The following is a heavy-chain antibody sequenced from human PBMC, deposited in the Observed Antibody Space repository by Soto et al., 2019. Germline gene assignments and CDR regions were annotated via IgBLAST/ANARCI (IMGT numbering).Heavy chain of an antibody. CDR3: AISEGYSFDI. CDR1: GFTFSSHW. CDR2: ISQDGREE. Sequence: EVQLVESGGGLVHPGGSLGLSCAASGFTFSSHWMSWVRQAPGKGLEWVAKISQDGREEQYLDSVKGRFTLSRDNAKNSLNLQRNGLKVADTAVHYCAISEGYSFDIRGQGTGVTVSS. D-gene: IGHD6-13*01. J-gene: IGHJ3*02. V-gene: IGHV3-7*01.